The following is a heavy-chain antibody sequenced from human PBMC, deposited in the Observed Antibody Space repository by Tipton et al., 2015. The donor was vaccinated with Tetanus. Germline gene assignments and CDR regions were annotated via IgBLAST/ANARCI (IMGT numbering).Heavy chain of an antibody. CDR1: GFTFSSYA. J-gene: IGHJ4*02. CDR2: ISYDGSNK. Sequence: SLRLSCAASGFTFSSYAMHWVRQAPGKGLEWVAVISYDGSNKYYADSVKGRFTISRDNSKNTLYLQMNSLRAEDTAVYYCARDGEHDYDYWGQGTLVTVSS. CDR3: ARDGEHDYDY. V-gene: IGHV3-30-3*01. D-gene: IGHD3-16*01.